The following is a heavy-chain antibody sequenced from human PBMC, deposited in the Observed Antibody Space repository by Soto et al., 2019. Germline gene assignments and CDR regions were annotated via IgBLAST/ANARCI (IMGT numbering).Heavy chain of an antibody. CDR1: GFTFSSYS. D-gene: IGHD3-22*01. CDR2: ISSSSSYI. CDR3: ARVHYYDSSGFYL. V-gene: IGHV3-21*01. Sequence: VQLVESGGGVVQPGGSLRLSCAASGFTFSSYSMNWVRQAPGKGLEWVSSISSSSSYIYYGDSVKGRFTISRDNAKNSLYLQMNSLRAEDTATYYCARVHYYDSSGFYLWGQGTLVTVSS. J-gene: IGHJ4*02.